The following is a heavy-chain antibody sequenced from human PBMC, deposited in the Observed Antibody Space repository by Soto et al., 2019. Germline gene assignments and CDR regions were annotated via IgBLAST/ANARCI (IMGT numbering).Heavy chain of an antibody. CDR3: ARVYCSGGSCYSRTYYYYGMDV. CDR1: GGTFSSYA. D-gene: IGHD2-15*01. V-gene: IGHV1-69*01. J-gene: IGHJ6*02. CDR2: IIPIFGTA. Sequence: QVQLVQSGAEVKKPGSSVKVSCKASGGTFSSYAISWVRQAPGQGLEWMGGIIPIFGTATYAQKFQGRVTITADESTSTAYMELSSLRSEDTAVYYCARVYCSGGSCYSRTYYYYGMDVWGQGTTVTVSS.